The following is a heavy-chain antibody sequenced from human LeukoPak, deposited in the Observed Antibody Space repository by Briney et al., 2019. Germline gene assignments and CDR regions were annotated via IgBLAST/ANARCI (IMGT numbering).Heavy chain of an antibody. CDR1: GFTFSRYA. Sequence: PGGSLRLSCAASGFTFSRYAMSWVRQAPGKGLEWVSSISDSGGSTYYADSVKGRFTISRDNSKNTLYLQMNSLRADDTAVHYCAKSRRGPEGDAFDIWGQGTMVTVSS. CDR2: ISDSGGST. CDR3: AKSRRGPEGDAFDI. V-gene: IGHV3-23*01. J-gene: IGHJ3*02.